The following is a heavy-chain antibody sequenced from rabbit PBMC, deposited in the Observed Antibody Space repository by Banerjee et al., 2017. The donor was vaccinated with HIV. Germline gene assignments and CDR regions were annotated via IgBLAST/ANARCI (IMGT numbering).Heavy chain of an antibody. V-gene: IGHV1S40*01. J-gene: IGHJ4*01. CDR2: IHGGSSGTT. D-gene: IGHD6-1*01. Sequence: QSLEESGGDLVKPGASLTLTCTASGFTISSSYYMCWVRQAPGKGLEWIACIHGGSSGTTYYATWAKGRFTISRASSTTVTLQLTSLTAADTATYFCARGTNSAYDRFDLWGPGTLVTVS. CDR3: ARGTNSAYDRFDL. CDR1: GFTISSSYY.